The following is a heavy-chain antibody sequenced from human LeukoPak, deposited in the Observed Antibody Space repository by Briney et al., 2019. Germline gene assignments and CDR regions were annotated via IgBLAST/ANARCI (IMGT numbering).Heavy chain of an antibody. CDR1: GGSISSYY. J-gene: IGHJ6*03. D-gene: IGHD1-26*01. V-gene: IGHV4-59*01. Sequence: PSETLSLTCTVSGGSISSYYWSWIRQPPGKGLEWIGYIYYSGSTNYNPPLKSRVTISVDTSKNQFSLKLSSVTAADTAVYYCARDLIVGAAIYYMDVWGKGTTVTVSS. CDR3: ARDLIVGAAIYYMDV. CDR2: IYYSGST.